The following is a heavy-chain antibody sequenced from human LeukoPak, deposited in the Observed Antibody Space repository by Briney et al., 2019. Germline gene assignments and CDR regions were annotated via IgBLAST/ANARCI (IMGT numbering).Heavy chain of an antibody. V-gene: IGHV3-53*04. CDR1: GFTVSSNY. D-gene: IGHD3-22*01. CDR2: IYSGGST. J-gene: IGHJ1*01. CDR3: ATGAYYYDSSGYYYPEYFQH. Sequence: PGGSLRLSCAASGFTVSSNYMSWVRQAPGKGLEWVSVIYSGGSTYYADSVKGRFTISRHNSKNTLYLQMNSLRAEDTAVYYCATGAYYYDSSGYYYPEYFQHWGQGTLVTVSS.